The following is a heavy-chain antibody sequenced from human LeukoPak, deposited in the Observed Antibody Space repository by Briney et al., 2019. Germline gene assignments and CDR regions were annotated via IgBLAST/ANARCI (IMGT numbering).Heavy chain of an antibody. V-gene: IGHV4-59*01. D-gene: IGHD4-17*01. J-gene: IGHJ5*02. CDR1: GDSISCYY. CDR2: IYYSGST. CDR3: ARDHEDYGDYRWFDP. Sequence: PSETLSLTCTVSGDSISCYYWSWIRQPPGKGLEWIGYIYYSGSTNYNPSLKSRVTISVDTSKNQFSLKLTSVTAADTAVYYCARDHEDYGDYRWFDPWGQGTLVTVS.